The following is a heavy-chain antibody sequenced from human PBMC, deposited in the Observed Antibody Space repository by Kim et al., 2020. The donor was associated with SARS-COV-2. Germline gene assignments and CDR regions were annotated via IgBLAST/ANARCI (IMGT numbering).Heavy chain of an antibody. CDR1: GFTFSIYW. V-gene: IGHV3-7*03. CDR3: ARLYSSDWHFDY. D-gene: IGHD6-19*01. J-gene: IGHJ4*02. CDR2: ITLYALEK. Sequence: GGSLTLSCASSGFTFSIYWMSWVRQAPGKGLEWLSTITLYALEKSSVYSLQGRFTISTDNPNNSLYLQMNSLRAEDTPVYYCARLYSSDWHFDYWGQGTLVTVSS.